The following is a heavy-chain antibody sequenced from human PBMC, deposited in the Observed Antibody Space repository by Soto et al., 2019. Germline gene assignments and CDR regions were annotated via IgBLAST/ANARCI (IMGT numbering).Heavy chain of an antibody. V-gene: IGHV3-66*01. Sequence: GGSLRLSCAASGFTVSANHMSWVRQAPGEGLEWVSLIHTDGNTYYADSVKGRFTISRDNSKNTLSLQMNSLRVEDTAVYYCARYLQMRPFAIWGQGTMVTVSS. CDR2: IHTDGNT. CDR1: GFTVSANH. J-gene: IGHJ3*02. CDR3: ARYLQMRPFAI.